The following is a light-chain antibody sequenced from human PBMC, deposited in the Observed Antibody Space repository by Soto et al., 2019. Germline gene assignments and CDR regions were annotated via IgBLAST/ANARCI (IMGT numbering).Light chain of an antibody. CDR1: QNVANY. V-gene: IGKV3-11*01. CDR2: ESS. J-gene: IGKJ1*01. Sequence: EIVLTQSPATLSLSPGERATLSCRASQNVANYLDWYQQKPDQAPRLLIYESSNRATGIAARFSGSGSGTDFTLTISSLEPEDFAVYYCQRRSNWPQTFGQGTKVDIK. CDR3: QRRSNWPQT.